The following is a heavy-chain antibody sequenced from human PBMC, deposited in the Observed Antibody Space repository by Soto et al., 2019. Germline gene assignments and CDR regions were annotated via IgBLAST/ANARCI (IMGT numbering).Heavy chain of an antibody. CDR1: GFTFSSYD. CDR3: AREEITGLYYHGMDV. J-gene: IGHJ6*02. CDR2: IGTAGDT. Sequence: GGSLRLSCAASGFTFSSYDMHWVRQATGKGLEWVSGIGTAGDTYYPGSVKGRFTISRENAKNSCYQQMNGLRAEDTAVDYCAREEITGLYYHGMDVWGQGTTVTVSS. V-gene: IGHV3-13*01.